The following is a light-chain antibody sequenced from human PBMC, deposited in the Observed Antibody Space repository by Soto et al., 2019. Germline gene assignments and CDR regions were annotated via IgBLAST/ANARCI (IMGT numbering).Light chain of an antibody. J-gene: IGKJ1*01. CDR2: GAS. CDR1: QSVSSN. Sequence: EIVMTQSPATLSVSPGERATLSCRASQSVSSNLAWYQQKPGQAPRLLIYGASTRATGIPARFSGSGSGTEFTLTISSLQSEDFAVYYCQQYNTGTPWTFGQGHKVEIK. V-gene: IGKV3-15*01. CDR3: QQYNTGTPWT.